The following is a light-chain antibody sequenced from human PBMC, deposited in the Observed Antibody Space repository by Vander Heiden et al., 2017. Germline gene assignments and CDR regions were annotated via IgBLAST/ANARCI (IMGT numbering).Light chain of an antibody. CDR1: SRDVGGYNY. V-gene: IGLV2-14*01. CDR2: EVS. Sequence: QSALTRPASVSGSPGQSITISCTGTSRDVGGYNYVSWYQPHPRNAPKLMVYEVSNRPAGVATRFSGSKSVNTASLTISVRQAEDEADYYSTSQTSSTTLIFGGGTKLTVL. J-gene: IGLJ2*01. CDR3: TSQTSSTTLI.